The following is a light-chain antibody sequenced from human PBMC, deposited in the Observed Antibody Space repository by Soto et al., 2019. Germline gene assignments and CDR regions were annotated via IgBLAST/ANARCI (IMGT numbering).Light chain of an antibody. J-gene: IGLJ2*01. CDR1: RSNIDSYT. CDR3: VAWDDSLNAVV. Sequence: QSVLTQPPSASGTPGQRVSISCSGSRSNIDSYTVTWYQQLPGTAPKLLIYNNNQRPSGVPDRFSGSKSGTSASLAISGLQSEDEADYYCVAWDDSLNAVVFGGGTKLTVL. V-gene: IGLV1-44*01. CDR2: NNN.